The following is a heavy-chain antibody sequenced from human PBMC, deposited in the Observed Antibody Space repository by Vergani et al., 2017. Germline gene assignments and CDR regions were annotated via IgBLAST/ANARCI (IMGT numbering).Heavy chain of an antibody. CDR1: GGSFSGYY. D-gene: IGHD6-13*01. CDR3: SRNVPGYTAAGIAFDY. Sequence: QVQLQQWGAGLLKPSETLSLTCAVHGGSFSGYYWGWIRQPPGKGLEWIGSIYYSGSTYYNPSLKSRVTISVDTSKNQFSLKLSSVTAADTAVYYCSRNVPGYTAAGIAFDYWGQGTLVTVSS. J-gene: IGHJ4*02. CDR2: IYYSGST. V-gene: IGHV4-34*01.